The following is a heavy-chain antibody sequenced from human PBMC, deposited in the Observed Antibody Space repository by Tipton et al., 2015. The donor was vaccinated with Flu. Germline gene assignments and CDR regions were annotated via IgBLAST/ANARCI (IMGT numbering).Heavy chain of an antibody. Sequence: TLSLTCAVYGGSFSGYYWSWIRQPPGKGLEWIGEINHSGSTNYNLSLKSRVTISVDTSKNQFSLKLSSVTAADTAVYYCALGVWFDPWGQGTLVTVSS. CDR1: GGSFSGYY. V-gene: IGHV4-34*01. CDR2: INHSGST. J-gene: IGHJ5*02. CDR3: ALGVWFDP.